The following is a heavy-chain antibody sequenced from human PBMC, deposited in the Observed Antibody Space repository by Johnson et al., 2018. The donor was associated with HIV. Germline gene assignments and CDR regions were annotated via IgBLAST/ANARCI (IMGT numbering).Heavy chain of an antibody. CDR3: ARDSGQQLADAFDI. Sequence: QVQLVESGGGVVQPGRSLRLSCAASGFTFSSYGMHWVRQAPGKGLEWVAVISYDGSNEYYADSVKGRFTISRDNSKNTLFLQMNTLRAEDTAVYYCARDSGQQLADAFDIWGQGTMVTVSS. D-gene: IGHD6-6*01. V-gene: IGHV3-30*19. J-gene: IGHJ3*02. CDR2: ISYDGSNE. CDR1: GFTFSSYG.